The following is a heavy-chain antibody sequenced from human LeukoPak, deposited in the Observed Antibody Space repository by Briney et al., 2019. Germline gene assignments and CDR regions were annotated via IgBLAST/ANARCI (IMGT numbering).Heavy chain of an antibody. CDR3: ASFNDYGDLGY. D-gene: IGHD4-17*01. CDR2: IYHSGST. CDR1: GGSISGGGYS. V-gene: IGHV4-30-2*01. J-gene: IGHJ4*02. Sequence: SQTLSLTCAVSGGSISGGGYSWSWIRQPPGKGLEWIGYIYHSGSTYYNPSLKSRVTISVDRSKNQFSLKLSSVTAADTAVYYCASFNDYGDLGYWGQGTLVTVSS.